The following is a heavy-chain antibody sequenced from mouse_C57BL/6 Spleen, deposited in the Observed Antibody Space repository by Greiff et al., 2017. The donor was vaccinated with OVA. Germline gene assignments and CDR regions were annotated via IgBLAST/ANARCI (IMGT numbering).Heavy chain of an antibody. CDR3: ARSDSNWYFDV. CDR1: GYTFTSYW. J-gene: IGHJ1*03. D-gene: IGHD2-5*01. V-gene: IGHV1-61*01. Sequence: VQLQQPGAELVRPGSSVKLSCKASGYTFTSYWMDWVKQRPGQGLEWIGNIYPSDSETHYNQKFKDKATLTVDKSSSTAYMQLSSLTSEDSAVYYCARSDSNWYFDVWGTGTTDTVSS. CDR2: IYPSDSET.